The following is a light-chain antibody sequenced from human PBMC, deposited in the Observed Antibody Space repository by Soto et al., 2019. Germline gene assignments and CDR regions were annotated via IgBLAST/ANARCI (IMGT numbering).Light chain of an antibody. Sequence: QSVLTQPASVSGSPGQSITISCTGTSSDVGDYNYVSWYQQHPGKAPKLMIYEVSNRPSGVSNRFSGSKSGNTASLTISGLQAEDEADYYCSSHTSSSALVVFGGGTKLTVL. CDR3: SSHTSSSALVV. CDR1: SSDVGDYNY. CDR2: EVS. V-gene: IGLV2-14*01. J-gene: IGLJ2*01.